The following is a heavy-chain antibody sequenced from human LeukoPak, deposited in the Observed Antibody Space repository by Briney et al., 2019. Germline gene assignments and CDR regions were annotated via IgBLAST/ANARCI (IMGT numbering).Heavy chain of an antibody. D-gene: IGHD6-13*01. CDR3: ARYSSSWYAFDI. J-gene: IGHJ3*02. Sequence: ASVKVSCKASGYTFTGYYMHWVRQAPGQGLEWMGWINPNSGGTNYAQKFQGRVTMTRDTSISTAYMELSRLRSDDTAVYYCARYSSSWYAFDIWGQGTMVTVCS. CDR1: GYTFTGYY. CDR2: INPNSGGT. V-gene: IGHV1-2*02.